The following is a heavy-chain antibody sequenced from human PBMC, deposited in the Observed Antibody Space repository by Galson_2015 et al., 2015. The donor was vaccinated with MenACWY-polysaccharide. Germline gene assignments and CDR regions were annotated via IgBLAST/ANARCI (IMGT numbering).Heavy chain of an antibody. Sequence: SLRLSCAASGFTFSDYGMHWVRQAPGKGLEWVAVIWYDGGNKYYADSVKGRFTISRDNPKNTLYLQMNSLRAEDTAVYYCARGDYGSGNYYKVDYWGQGTPVTVSS. J-gene: IGHJ4*02. CDR1: GFTFSDYG. CDR3: ARGDYGSGNYYKVDY. V-gene: IGHV3-33*01. CDR2: IWYDGGNK. D-gene: IGHD3-10*01.